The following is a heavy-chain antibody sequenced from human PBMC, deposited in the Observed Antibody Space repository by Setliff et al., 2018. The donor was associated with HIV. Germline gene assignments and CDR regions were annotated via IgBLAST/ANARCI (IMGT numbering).Heavy chain of an antibody. J-gene: IGHJ4*02. CDR2: INHGGDT. D-gene: IGHD3-10*01. V-gene: IGHV4-34*01. Sequence: SETLSLTCAVYGQSISGYYWSWIRQTPGKGLEWIGEINHGGDTNYNPSLKSRVTISVGSSYNHFSLKLSSVTAADTGVYYCASRRGIGFYFDIWGQGTPVTVSS. CDR3: ASRRGIGFYFDI. CDR1: GQSISGYY.